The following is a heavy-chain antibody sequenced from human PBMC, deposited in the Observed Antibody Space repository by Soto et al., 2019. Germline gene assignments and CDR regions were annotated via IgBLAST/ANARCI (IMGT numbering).Heavy chain of an antibody. CDR1: GFTLSNAW. J-gene: IGHJ4*02. Sequence: WGSLRLSCAASGFTLSNAWMNWVRHTPGRGLEWVGRSKSRSDGGTPDYGAPVKGRFTISRDDSLNTVYLQMNSLTAEDTGVYYCTTDTRRISVFGVPWDSWGQGTLVTVSS. CDR2: SKSRSDGGTP. CDR3: TTDTRRISVFGVPWDS. V-gene: IGHV3-15*01. D-gene: IGHD3-3*01.